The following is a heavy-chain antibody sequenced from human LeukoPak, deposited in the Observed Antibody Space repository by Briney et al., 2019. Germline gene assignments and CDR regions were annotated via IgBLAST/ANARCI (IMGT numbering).Heavy chain of an antibody. Sequence: SETLSLTCTVSGGSISSHYWSWIRQPPGKGLERIGYIYYSGSTNYNPSLKSRVTISVDTSKNQFSLKLSSVTAADTAVYYCARDRDGGNSGLYAFDIWGQGTMVTVSS. CDR2: IYYSGST. J-gene: IGHJ3*02. V-gene: IGHV4-59*11. CDR1: GGSISSHY. D-gene: IGHD4-23*01. CDR3: ARDRDGGNSGLYAFDI.